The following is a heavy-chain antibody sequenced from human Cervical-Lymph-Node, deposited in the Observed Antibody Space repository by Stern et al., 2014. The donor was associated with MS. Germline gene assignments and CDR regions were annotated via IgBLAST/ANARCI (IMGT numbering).Heavy chain of an antibody. CDR1: GFTFTTYA. V-gene: IGHV3-23*04. CDR3: APRGSSYYFDY. Sequence: EVQLVESGGDLVQPGGSLRLSCAASGFTFTTYAMSWVRQAPGKGLEWVSTISNTGAATYYADSVKGRFTIFRDNSKNTLYLRINGVRADDTAVYYCAPRGSSYYFDYWGLGTLVTVSS. CDR2: ISNTGAAT. D-gene: IGHD6-6*01. J-gene: IGHJ4*02.